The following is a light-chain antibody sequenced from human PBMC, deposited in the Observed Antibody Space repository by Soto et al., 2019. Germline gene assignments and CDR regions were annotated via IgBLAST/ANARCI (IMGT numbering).Light chain of an antibody. J-gene: IGLJ2*01. V-gene: IGLV2-14*01. CDR3: TSYTSSSTVV. Sequence: QSVLTQPASVSGSPGQSITISCTGTSSDVGGYNYVSWYQQHPGKAPKPMIYDVSNRPSGVSYRFSGSKSGNTASLTISGLQAEDEADYYCTSYTSSSTVVFGGGTKVTVL. CDR2: DVS. CDR1: SSDVGGYNY.